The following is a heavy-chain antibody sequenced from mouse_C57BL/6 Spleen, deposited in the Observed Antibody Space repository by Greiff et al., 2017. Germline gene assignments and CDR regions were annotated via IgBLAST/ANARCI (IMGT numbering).Heavy chain of an antibody. Sequence: QVQLQQPGAELVMPGASVKLSCKASGYTFTSYWMHWVKQRPGQGLEWIGEIDPSDSYTNYNQNFKGKSTLTVDKSSSTAYMQLSSLTSEDSAVYYCAVDSSGYGFAYWGQGTLVTVSA. CDR1: GYTFTSYW. J-gene: IGHJ3*01. CDR3: AVDSSGYGFAY. D-gene: IGHD3-2*02. V-gene: IGHV1-69*01. CDR2: IDPSDSYT.